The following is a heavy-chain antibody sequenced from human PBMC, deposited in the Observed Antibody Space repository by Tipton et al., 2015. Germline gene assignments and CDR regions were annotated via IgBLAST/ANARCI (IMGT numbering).Heavy chain of an antibody. V-gene: IGHV4-39*07. CDR3: AREVWYYDSSGYDY. Sequence: TLSLTCTVSGGSISSSIYYWGWIRQPPGKGLEWIGEIHHGGSTNYNPSLKSRVTMSVDTSKNQFSLHLSSVTAADTAVYYCAREVWYYDSSGYDYWGQGTLVTVSS. D-gene: IGHD3-22*01. CDR1: GGSISSSIYY. J-gene: IGHJ4*02. CDR2: IHHGGST.